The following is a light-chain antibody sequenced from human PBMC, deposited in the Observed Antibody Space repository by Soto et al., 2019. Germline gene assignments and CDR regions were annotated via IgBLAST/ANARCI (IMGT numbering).Light chain of an antibody. V-gene: IGKV1-5*01. Sequence: DIQMTQSPSTLSASAGDIVTITCRASQSISKWLAWYQQKPGKAPKLLISAASNLQSGVPSRFSGSGSGTEFTLTINILHPDDSATYYCLQYSSYWAFGQGTKVEI. CDR1: QSISKW. J-gene: IGKJ1*01. CDR3: LQYSSYWA. CDR2: AAS.